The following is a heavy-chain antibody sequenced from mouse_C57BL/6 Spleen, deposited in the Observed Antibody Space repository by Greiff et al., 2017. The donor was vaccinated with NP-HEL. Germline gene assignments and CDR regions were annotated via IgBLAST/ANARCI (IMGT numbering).Heavy chain of an antibody. V-gene: IGHV3-6*01. CDR3: ARDRGSRGTWFAY. D-gene: IGHD1-1*01. CDR2: ISYDGSN. Sequence: DVQLQESGPGLVKPSQSLSLTCSVTDYSITSGYYWNWIRQFPGNKLEWMGYISYDGSNNYNPSLKNRISITRDTSKNQFFLKLNSVTTEDTATYYCARDRGSRGTWFAYWGQGTLVTVSA. CDR1: DYSITSGYY. J-gene: IGHJ3*01.